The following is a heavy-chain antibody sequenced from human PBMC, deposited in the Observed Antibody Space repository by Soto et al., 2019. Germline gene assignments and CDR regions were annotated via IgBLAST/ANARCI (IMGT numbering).Heavy chain of an antibody. CDR3: AGPPELTRIYYYYGMDV. V-gene: IGHV1-69*13. J-gene: IGHJ6*02. CDR2: IIPIFGTA. CDR1: GGTFSSYA. D-gene: IGHD1-7*01. Sequence: SVKVSCKASGGTFSSYAISWVRQAPGQGLEWMGGIIPIFGTANYAQKFQGRVTITADESTSTAYMELSSLRSEDTSVYYCAGPPELTRIYYYYGMDVWGQGTTVTVSS.